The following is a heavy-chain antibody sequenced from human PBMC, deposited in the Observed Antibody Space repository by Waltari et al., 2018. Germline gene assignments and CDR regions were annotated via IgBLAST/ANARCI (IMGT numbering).Heavy chain of an antibody. J-gene: IGHJ4*02. D-gene: IGHD3-3*01. CDR1: GGSISSYY. CDR2: IYYSGST. CDR3: ARSQYYDFWSGYYGSEYYFDY. V-gene: IGHV4-59*01. Sequence: QVQLQESGPGLVKPSETLSLTCTVSGGSISSYYWSWIRQPPGKGLEWIGYIYYSGSTNDHPSLKSRVTISVDTSKNQFSLKLSSVTAADTAVYYCARSQYYDFWSGYYGSEYYFDYWGQGTLVTVSS.